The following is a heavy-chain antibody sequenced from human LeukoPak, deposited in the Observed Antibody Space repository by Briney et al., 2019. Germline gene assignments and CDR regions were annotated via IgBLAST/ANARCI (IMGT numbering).Heavy chain of an antibody. Sequence: SETLSLTCTVSGGSISSYYWSWIRQPPGKGLEWIGYIYYSGSTNYNPSLKSRVTISVDTSKNQFSLKLSSVIAADTAVYYCARHVDPYYDILTGYPETYGMDVWGQGTTVTVSS. V-gene: IGHV4-59*08. CDR2: IYYSGST. D-gene: IGHD3-9*01. CDR1: GGSISSYY. J-gene: IGHJ6*02. CDR3: ARHVDPYYDILTGYPETYGMDV.